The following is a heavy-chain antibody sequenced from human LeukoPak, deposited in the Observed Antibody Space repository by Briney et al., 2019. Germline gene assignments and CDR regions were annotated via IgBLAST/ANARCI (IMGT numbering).Heavy chain of an antibody. CDR2: IRYDGSNK. D-gene: IGHD3-10*01. J-gene: IGHJ4*02. CDR1: GFTFSSYG. Sequence: GGSLRLSCAASGFTFSSYGMHWVRQAPGKGLEWVAFIRYDGSNKYYADSVKGRFTISRDNSKNTLYLQINSLRAEDTAVYYCAKDGTMVRGAFDYWGQGTLVTVSS. CDR3: AKDGTMVRGAFDY. V-gene: IGHV3-30*02.